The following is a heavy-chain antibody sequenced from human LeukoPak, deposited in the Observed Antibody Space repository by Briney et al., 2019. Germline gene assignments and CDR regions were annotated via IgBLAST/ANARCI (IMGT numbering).Heavy chain of an antibody. D-gene: IGHD1-1*01. V-gene: IGHV3-21*01. J-gene: IGHJ3*02. CDR2: ISGSSIYI. CDR3: GRDTSTGTFYAFDI. CDR1: GFTFSSYS. Sequence: GGSLRLSCAASGFTFSSYSMNWVRRAPGKGLEWVSSISGSSIYIYYADSVKGRFTISRDNARNSVYLQMNTLRAEDTAVYYCGRDTSTGTFYAFDIWGQRTMVTVSS.